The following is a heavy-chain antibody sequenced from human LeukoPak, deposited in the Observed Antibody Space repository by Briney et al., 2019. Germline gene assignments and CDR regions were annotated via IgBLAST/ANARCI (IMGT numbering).Heavy chain of an antibody. CDR3: ARSTLGGPYYFDY. CDR2: IWYDGSNK. J-gene: IGHJ4*02. Sequence: GGSLRLSCAASGFTFSSYGMHWVRQAPGKGLEWVAVIWYDGSNKYYADSVKGRFTISRDNSKNTLYLQMNSLRAEDTAVYYCARSTLGGPYYFDYWGLGTLVTVSS. D-gene: IGHD3-16*01. CDR1: GFTFSSYG. V-gene: IGHV3-33*01.